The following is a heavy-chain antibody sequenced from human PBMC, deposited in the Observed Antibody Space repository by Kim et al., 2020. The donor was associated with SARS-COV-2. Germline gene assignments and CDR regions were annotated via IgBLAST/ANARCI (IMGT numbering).Heavy chain of an antibody. CDR1: GFSFSSYW. D-gene: IGHD4-17*01. CDR3: ARNCDYGDNA. J-gene: IGHJ5*02. CDR2: INRDGSST. V-gene: IGHV3-74*01. Sequence: GGSLRLSCTASGFSFSSYWMHWVRQAPGKGLEWISRINRDGSSTYYADSAKARFTISRDNAKDTLYLQMNSLRAEDTAVYYCARNCDYGDNAWGQGALVTVSA.